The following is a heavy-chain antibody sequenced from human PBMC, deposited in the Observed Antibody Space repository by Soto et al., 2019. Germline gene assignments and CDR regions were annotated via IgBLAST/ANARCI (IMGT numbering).Heavy chain of an antibody. Sequence: GGSLRLSCGASGFIFENFGMSWVRQAPGKGLEWISSISGSGFKKYYADSVKGRFTISRDNSKSTVYLELNNLSAEDTAVYHCAKNQGVELVPLATVDWFDPWGQGSVVTVSS. CDR2: ISGSGFKK. V-gene: IGHV3-23*01. CDR3: AKNQGVELVPLATVDWFDP. CDR1: GFIFENFG. D-gene: IGHD1-26*01. J-gene: IGHJ5*02.